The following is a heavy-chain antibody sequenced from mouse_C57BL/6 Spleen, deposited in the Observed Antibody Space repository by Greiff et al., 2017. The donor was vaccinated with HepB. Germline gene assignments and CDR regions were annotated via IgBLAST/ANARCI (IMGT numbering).Heavy chain of an antibody. D-gene: IGHD2-5*01. CDR3: TRAYDSNYWYFDV. Sequence: EVKLQESGPGLAKPSQTLSLTCSVTGYSITSDYWNWIRKFPGNKLEYMGYISYSGSTYYNPSLKSRIPITRDTSKNQYYLQLTSVTTEDTATYYCTRAYDSNYWYFDVWGTGTTVTVSS. J-gene: IGHJ1*03. CDR1: GYSITSDY. CDR2: ISYSGST. V-gene: IGHV3-8*01.